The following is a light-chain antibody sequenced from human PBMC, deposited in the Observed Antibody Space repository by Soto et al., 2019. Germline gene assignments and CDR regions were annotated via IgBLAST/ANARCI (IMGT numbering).Light chain of an antibody. CDR2: GAS. Sequence: EIVMTQSPATLSVSPGERATLSCRASQSVSSNLAWYQQKPGQAPRLLIYGASTRATGIPARFSGSGSGTDFTLTISSLQSEDFAVYYCQQYNNWAQAFGQGTKVEIK. CDR1: QSVSSN. V-gene: IGKV3-15*01. J-gene: IGKJ1*01. CDR3: QQYNNWAQA.